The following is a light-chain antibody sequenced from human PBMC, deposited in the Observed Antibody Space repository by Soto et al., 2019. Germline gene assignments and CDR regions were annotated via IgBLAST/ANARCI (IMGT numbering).Light chain of an antibody. Sequence: QSVLTQPPSASGTPGQRVTISCSGTSSNIGTNNVYWYQQFPGLAPKVVIHGNNQRPSGVPDRFSGSKSGTSASLTISGLRPEDEADYYCASWDDSLSGFVVFGGGTKVTVL. J-gene: IGLJ2*01. CDR2: GNN. V-gene: IGLV1-47*01. CDR1: SSNIGTNN. CDR3: ASWDDSLSGFVV.